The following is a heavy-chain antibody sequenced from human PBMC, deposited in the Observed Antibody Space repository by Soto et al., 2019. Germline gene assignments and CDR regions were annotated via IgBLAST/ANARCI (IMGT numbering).Heavy chain of an antibody. D-gene: IGHD3-16*01. CDR2: ISYDGNYI. CDR3: AKGILSATIGPYAMDV. CDR1: GFAFSSYA. Sequence: QVQLVESGGGVVQPGASLRLSCEASGFAFSSYAMHWVRQAPGKGLEWVGVISYDGNYIYYADSVKGRFTISRDNSKNTLYEQVNSLRPEDTAVYYCAKGILSATIGPYAMDVWGQGTTVTVSS. V-gene: IGHV3-30*18. J-gene: IGHJ6*02.